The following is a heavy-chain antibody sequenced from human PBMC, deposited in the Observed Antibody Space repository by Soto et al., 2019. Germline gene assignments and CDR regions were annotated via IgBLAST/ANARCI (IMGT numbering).Heavy chain of an antibody. V-gene: IGHV3-23*01. J-gene: IGHJ4*02. CDR1: GFTFRTYA. CDR2: IGGSDGST. CDR3: EKDRGTTGSSSSGLDY. D-gene: IGHD6-6*01. Sequence: EVQLLEYGGDLVQPGGSLRLSCAASGFTFRTYAMSWVRQAPGKGLEWVSSIGGSDGSTYYADSVRGRFTISRDNSKNMLYLQMSSLRAEDTALYYCEKDRGTTGSSSSGLDYWGQGTLVTVSS.